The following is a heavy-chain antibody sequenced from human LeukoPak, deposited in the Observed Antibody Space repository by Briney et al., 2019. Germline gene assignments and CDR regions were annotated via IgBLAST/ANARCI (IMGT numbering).Heavy chain of an antibody. CDR1: GFTFSSYG. J-gene: IGHJ4*02. Sequence: GGSLRLSCAASGFTFSSYGMHWVRQAPGKGLEWVALMSYNGQITYYADSVKGRFTISRDNSQNMLYLQMNSLRVDDTTVYYCAKVQLERRELLPNFDSWGQGTLVTVSS. CDR2: MSYNGQIT. V-gene: IGHV3-30*18. CDR3: AKVQLERRELLPNFDS. D-gene: IGHD1-1*01.